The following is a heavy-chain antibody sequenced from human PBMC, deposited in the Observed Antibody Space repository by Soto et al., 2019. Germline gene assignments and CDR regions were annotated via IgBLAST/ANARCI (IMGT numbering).Heavy chain of an antibody. CDR1: GFTFSSYA. Sequence: PGGSLRLSCAASGFTFSSYAMHWVRQAPGKGLEWVAVISYDGSNKYYADSVKGRFTISRDNSKNTLYLQMNSLRAEDTAVYYCARDRDDILTGYYSSPSYWGQGTLVTVSS. D-gene: IGHD3-9*01. J-gene: IGHJ4*02. CDR3: ARDRDDILTGYYSSPSY. CDR2: ISYDGSNK. V-gene: IGHV3-30-3*01.